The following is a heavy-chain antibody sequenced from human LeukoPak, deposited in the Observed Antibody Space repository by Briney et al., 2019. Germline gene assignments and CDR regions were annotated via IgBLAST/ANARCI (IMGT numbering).Heavy chain of an antibody. D-gene: IGHD3-22*01. CDR3: ATDLPPDYYDSSVYYLTY. J-gene: IGHJ4*02. CDR1: GFTFSNYG. Sequence: GGSLRLSCAASGFTFSNYGMSWVRQAPGKGLEWVSAIYGTGRSTYYADYVKGRFPISRDSYRNTLYLQMNSLRAEDTAVYYCATDLPPDYYDSSVYYLTYWGQGTLVSVS. V-gene: IGHV3-23*01. CDR2: IYGTGRST.